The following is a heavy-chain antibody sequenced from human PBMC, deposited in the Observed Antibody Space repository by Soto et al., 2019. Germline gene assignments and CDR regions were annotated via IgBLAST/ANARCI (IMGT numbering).Heavy chain of an antibody. V-gene: IGHV3-30-3*01. Sequence: GGSLRLSCAASGFTFSSYAMHWVRQAPGKGLEWVAVISYDGSNKYYADSVKGRFTISRDNSKNTLYLQMNSLRAEDTAVYYCARDTGMIVVVIIIDYWGQGTLVTVSS. J-gene: IGHJ4*02. CDR2: ISYDGSNK. D-gene: IGHD3-22*01. CDR3: ARDTGMIVVVIIIDY. CDR1: GFTFSSYA.